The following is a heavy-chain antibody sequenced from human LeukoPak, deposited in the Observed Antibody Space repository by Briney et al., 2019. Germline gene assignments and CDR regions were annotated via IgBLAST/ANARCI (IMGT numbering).Heavy chain of an antibody. D-gene: IGHD1-26*01. CDR1: GGSISSSTYY. J-gene: IGHJ4*02. Sequence: PSETLSLTRTVSGGSISSSTYYWSWVRQPPGGGLEWIGEISLTGRTRYNPSLKSRVNISIDESKNHLYLNLASVTAADTAVYYCSRESGPFCPFGHWGQGTLVAVTS. CDR2: ISLTGRT. CDR3: SRESGPFCPFGH. V-gene: IGHV4-39*07.